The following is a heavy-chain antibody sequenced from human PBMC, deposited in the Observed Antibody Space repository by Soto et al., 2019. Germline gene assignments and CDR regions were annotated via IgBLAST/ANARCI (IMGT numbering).Heavy chain of an antibody. Sequence: SVSNAWMNWVRQAPGKGLEWVGRIKSKTDGGTTDYAAPVKGRFTISRDDSKNTLYLQMNSLKTEDTAVYYCTTGNYGDYEVAWYFDLWGRGTLVTVSS. CDR1: SVSNAW. D-gene: IGHD4-17*01. CDR3: TTGNYGDYEVAWYFDL. J-gene: IGHJ2*01. CDR2: IKSKTDGGTT. V-gene: IGHV3-15*07.